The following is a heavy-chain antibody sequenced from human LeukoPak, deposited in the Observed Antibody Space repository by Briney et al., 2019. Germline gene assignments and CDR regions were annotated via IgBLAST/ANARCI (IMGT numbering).Heavy chain of an antibody. V-gene: IGHV1-69*04. CDR3: ARDYVQYYFDY. CDR1: GGTFSSYA. CDR2: IIPILGIA. D-gene: IGHD3-16*01. J-gene: IGHJ4*02. Sequence: ASVKVSCKASGGTFSSYAISWVRQAPGQGLEWMGRIIPILGIANYAQKFQGRVTITADKSTSTAYMELRSLRSDDTAVYYCARDYVQYYFDYWGQGTLVTVSS.